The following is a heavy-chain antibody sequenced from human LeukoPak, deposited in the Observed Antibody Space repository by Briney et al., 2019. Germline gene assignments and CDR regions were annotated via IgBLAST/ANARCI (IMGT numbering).Heavy chain of an antibody. Sequence: TSETLSLTCTVSGGSISSYYWSWIRQPPGKGLEWSGYIYYSGSTNYNPSLKSRVTISVDTSKSQFSLKLSSVTAADTAVYYCARSAGYSSSWNTFDYWGQGTLVTVSS. D-gene: IGHD6-13*01. CDR1: GGSISSYY. J-gene: IGHJ4*02. CDR3: ARSAGYSSSWNTFDY. CDR2: IYYSGST. V-gene: IGHV4-59*08.